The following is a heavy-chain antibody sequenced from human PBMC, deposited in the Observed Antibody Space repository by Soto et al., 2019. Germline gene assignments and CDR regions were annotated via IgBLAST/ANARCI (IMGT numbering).Heavy chain of an antibody. D-gene: IGHD1-26*01. V-gene: IGHV1-46*01. CDR2: IGPNGAIP. CDR1: GYTLTSYH. Sequence: ASVKFSCKASGYTLTSYHMHWLLQSPGQGLEWMGLIGPNGAIPFXXXXXXXXXXXXXXXXXXXXYMELSRLRFEDTAVYYCAREMGATDYW. J-gene: IGHJ4*01. CDR3: AREMGATDY.